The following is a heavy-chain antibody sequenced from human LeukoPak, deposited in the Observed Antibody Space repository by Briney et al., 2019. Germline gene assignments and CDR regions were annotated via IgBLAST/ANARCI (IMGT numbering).Heavy chain of an antibody. J-gene: IGHJ5*02. CDR1: GYTFTSYD. CDR2: MNPNSGNT. D-gene: IGHD6-13*01. V-gene: IGHV1-8*01. CDR3: AREGHHIAAAGTYPENWFDP. Sequence: ASVKVSCKASGYTFTSYDINWVRQAPGQGLEWMGWMNPNSGNTSYAQKFQGGVPMTRNTSISTAYMELSSLRSEDTAVYYCAREGHHIAAAGTYPENWFDPWGREPWLPSPQ.